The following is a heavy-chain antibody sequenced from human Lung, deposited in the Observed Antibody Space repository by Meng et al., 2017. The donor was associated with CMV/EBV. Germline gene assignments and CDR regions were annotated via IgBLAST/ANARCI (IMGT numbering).Heavy chain of an antibody. CDR3: AKDSTYSA. CDR2: IYAGGRSA. CDR1: GFTFSTYA. D-gene: IGHD6-13*01. J-gene: IGHJ5*02. Sequence: LSLTCAASGFTFSTYAMNWVRQAPGKGLEWFAVIYAGGRSAYYADSVTGRFTIFRDGSKNTVYLEMNSLRAEDTALYYCAKDSTYSAWGQGTLVTVSS. V-gene: IGHV3-23*03.